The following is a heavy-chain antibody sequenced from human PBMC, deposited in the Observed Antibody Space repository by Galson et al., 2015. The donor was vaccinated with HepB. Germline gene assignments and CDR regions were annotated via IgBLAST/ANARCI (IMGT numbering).Heavy chain of an antibody. Sequence: TLSLTCTVSGGSISSFNYYWSWIRQPAGKGLEWIGRISTSGSTNYNPSLKSRVAISVDTSKNQFSLKLSSVTAADTAVYYCARENRYCSSKTCFPYSRHNYYHDYIDVWGTGTTVAVSS. CDR3: ARENRYCSSKTCFPYSRHNYYHDYIDV. J-gene: IGHJ6*03. CDR1: GGSISSFNYY. CDR2: ISTSGST. D-gene: IGHD2-2*01. V-gene: IGHV4-61*02.